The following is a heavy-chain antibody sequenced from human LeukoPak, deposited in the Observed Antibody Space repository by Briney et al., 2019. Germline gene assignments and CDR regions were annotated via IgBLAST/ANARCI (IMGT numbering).Heavy chain of an antibody. V-gene: IGHV3-30*03. CDR3: ASPAVYSSSWYYFDY. Sequence: QPGGSLRLSCAASGFTFSSFGMHWVRQAPGKGLEWVAVISYDGSSKYYADSVKGRFTISRDNSKNTLYLQMNSLRAEDTAVYYCASPAVYSSSWYYFDYWGQGTLVTVSS. CDR2: ISYDGSSK. D-gene: IGHD6-13*01. J-gene: IGHJ4*02. CDR1: GFTFSSFG.